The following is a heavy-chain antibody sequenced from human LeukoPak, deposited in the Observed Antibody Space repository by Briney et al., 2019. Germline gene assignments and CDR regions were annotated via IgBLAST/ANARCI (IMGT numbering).Heavy chain of an antibody. D-gene: IGHD2-2*01. V-gene: IGHV3-20*04. CDR1: GFTIDEHG. Sequence: RGSLRLSCTASGFTIDEHGMSWVRQVPGKGLEWVSGINWSGGSTGYADPLRGRFTISRDNAKNSLYLQMDSLRAEDTALYYCARAPITSPFYFDYWGQGTLVTVSS. CDR2: INWSGGST. CDR3: ARAPITSPFYFDY. J-gene: IGHJ4*02.